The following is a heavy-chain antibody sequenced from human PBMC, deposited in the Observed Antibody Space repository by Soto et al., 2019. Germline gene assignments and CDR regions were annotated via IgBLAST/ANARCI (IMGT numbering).Heavy chain of an antibody. CDR1: GGSFANYY. CDR3: ATSQKGYNWNYFDH. D-gene: IGHD1-20*01. Sequence: PSETLSLTCAVYGGSFANYYWNWIRQSPGKGPEWIGSVFYTGFTSYNPSLESRVSVSVDTSKNQFSLKVSGVSAADTAVYYCATSQKGYNWNYFDHWGQGALVTVSS. V-gene: IGHV4-59*04. J-gene: IGHJ4*02. CDR2: VFYTGFT.